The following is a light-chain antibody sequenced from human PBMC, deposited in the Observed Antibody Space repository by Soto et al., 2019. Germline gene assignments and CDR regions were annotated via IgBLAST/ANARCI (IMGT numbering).Light chain of an antibody. CDR2: AAS. Sequence: DIQLTQSPSFLSASVGGRVTITCRASPATNSFAWYQQRPGKVPQLLSSAASTLEGGVPSRFSGSRSGTDFTLTINDLQPEDFAHYYCQQSNAFPVTFGQGTRLEIK. CDR3: QQSNAFPVT. J-gene: IGKJ5*01. CDR1: PATNSF. V-gene: IGKV1-9*01.